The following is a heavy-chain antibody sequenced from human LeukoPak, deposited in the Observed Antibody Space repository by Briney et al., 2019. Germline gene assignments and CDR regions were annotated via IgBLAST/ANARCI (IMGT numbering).Heavy chain of an antibody. CDR3: ARGPSAPGYFDL. CDR2: VFYDGGSK. D-gene: IGHD6-19*01. V-gene: IGHV3-30-3*01. J-gene: IGHJ2*01. Sequence: GRSLRLSCAASGFTFSSNAMNWVRQVPGKGLEWVAIVFYDGGSKYYTDSVKGRFTISIDTSKTTLYLEMNSLRAEDTAVYFCARGPSAPGYFDLWGRGTLVTVSS. CDR1: GFTFSSNA.